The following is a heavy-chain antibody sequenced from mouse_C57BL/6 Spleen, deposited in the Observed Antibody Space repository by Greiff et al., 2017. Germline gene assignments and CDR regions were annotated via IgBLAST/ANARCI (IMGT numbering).Heavy chain of an antibody. D-gene: IGHD2-3*01. J-gene: IGHJ3*01. V-gene: IGHV1-81*01. CDR2: IYPRSGNT. CDR1: GYTFTSYG. CDR3: AREAPDGYWFAY. Sequence: QVQLQQSGAELARPGASVKLSCKASGYTFTSYGISWVKQRTGQGLEWIGEIYPRSGNTYYNEKFKGKATLTADKSSSTAYMELRSLTSEDSAVYFCAREAPDGYWFAYWGQGTLVTVSA.